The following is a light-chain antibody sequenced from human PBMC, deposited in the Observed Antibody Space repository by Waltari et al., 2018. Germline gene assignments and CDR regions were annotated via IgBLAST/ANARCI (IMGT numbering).Light chain of an antibody. J-gene: IGKJ1*01. Sequence: DIVMTQSPDSLAVSPGERATLHCKSSQTVLYRDNNKNYLTWYQQKPGQPPKLLFSWASIRESGVPDRLSASGSGTDFTLTISSLQAEDVAVYYCHQHYTTPWTFGQGTKVEIK. CDR1: QTVLYRDNNKNY. CDR2: WAS. CDR3: HQHYTTPWT. V-gene: IGKV4-1*01.